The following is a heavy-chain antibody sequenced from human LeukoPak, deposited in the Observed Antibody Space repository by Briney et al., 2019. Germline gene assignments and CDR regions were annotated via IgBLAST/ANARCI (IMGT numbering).Heavy chain of an antibody. J-gene: IGHJ4*02. V-gene: IGHV3-7*04. CDR1: GFTFSIYW. CDR3: ARDTYGSGTYYDY. Sequence: GGSLRLSCSASGFTFSIYWMTWVRQAPGKGLEWVANINQDGSEKYYVDSVKGRFTISRDNAKDSLYLQMSSLRAEDTAVYYCARDTYGSGTYYDYWGQGTLVTVSS. D-gene: IGHD3-10*01. CDR2: INQDGSEK.